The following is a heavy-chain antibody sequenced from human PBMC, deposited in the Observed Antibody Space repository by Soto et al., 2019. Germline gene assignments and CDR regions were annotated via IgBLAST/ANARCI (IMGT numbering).Heavy chain of an antibody. D-gene: IGHD3-10*01. CDR3: ARSMYYYVSVSYPLFDY. J-gene: IGHJ4*02. CDR1: GGTFSSYA. Sequence: QVQLVQSGAEVKKPGSSVKVSCKASGGTFSSYAISWVRQAPGQGLEWMGGIIPIFGTANYAQKFQGRVTITADESTSTAYMELSSLRSEDTAVYYCARSMYYYVSVSYPLFDYWGQGTLVTVSS. CDR2: IIPIFGTA. V-gene: IGHV1-69*01.